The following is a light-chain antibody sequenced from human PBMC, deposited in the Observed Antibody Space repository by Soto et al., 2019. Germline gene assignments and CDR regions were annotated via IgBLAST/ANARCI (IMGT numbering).Light chain of an antibody. Sequence: QSALTQPASVSGFPGQSITISCTGTSSDVGSYNLVSWYQQHPGKAPKLMIYEGSKRPSGVSNRFSGSKSGNTASLTISGLQAEDEADYYCCSYAGSSTSRVFGTGTKVTVL. CDR2: EGS. V-gene: IGLV2-23*01. J-gene: IGLJ1*01. CDR3: CSYAGSSTSRV. CDR1: SSDVGSYNL.